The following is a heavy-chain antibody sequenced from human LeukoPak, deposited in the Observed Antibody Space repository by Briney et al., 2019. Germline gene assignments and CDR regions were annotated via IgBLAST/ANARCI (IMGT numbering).Heavy chain of an antibody. J-gene: IGHJ6*03. Sequence: PGGSLRLSCAASGFTFSSYAMSWVRQAPGKGLEWVSTISGSGGSTYYADSVKGRFTISRDNSKNTLYLQMNSLRAEDTAVYYCAKNGKADFWSGYPNYYYYYMDVWGKGTTVTVSS. CDR1: GFTFSSYA. V-gene: IGHV3-23*01. D-gene: IGHD3-3*01. CDR2: ISGSGGST. CDR3: AKNGKADFWSGYPNYYYYYMDV.